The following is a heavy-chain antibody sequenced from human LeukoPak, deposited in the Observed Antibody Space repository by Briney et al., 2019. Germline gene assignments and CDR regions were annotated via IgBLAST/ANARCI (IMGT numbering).Heavy chain of an antibody. CDR3: ARDPGVVAAEEYYYYGMDV. J-gene: IGHJ6*02. CDR1: GGTFISYA. CDR2: IIPIFGTA. V-gene: IGHV1-69*13. D-gene: IGHD2-15*01. Sequence: SEKVSCKASGGTFISYAISWVRQAPGQGLEWMGGIIPIFGTANYAQKFQGRVTITADESTSTAYMELSSLRSEDTAVYYCARDPGVVAAEEYYYYGMDVWGQGTTVTVSS.